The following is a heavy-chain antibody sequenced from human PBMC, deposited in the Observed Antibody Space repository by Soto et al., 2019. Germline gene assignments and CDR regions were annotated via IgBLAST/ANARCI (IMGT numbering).Heavy chain of an antibody. J-gene: IGHJ4*02. D-gene: IGHD3-16*01. CDR2: ISANNGNT. V-gene: IGHV1-18*01. CDR1: GYTFTSYG. Sequence: QVQLVQSGAEVKKPGASVKVSCKASGYTFTSYGISWVRQAPGQGLEWMGWISANNGNTNYAQKVHGRGTITTATSTRKAYLELRSLRSDDTAVYYCARDRGSYALDYWGQGTLVTVSS. CDR3: ARDRGSYALDY.